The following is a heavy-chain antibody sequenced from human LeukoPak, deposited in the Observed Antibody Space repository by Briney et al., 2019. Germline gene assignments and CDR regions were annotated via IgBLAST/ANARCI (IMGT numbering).Heavy chain of an antibody. CDR1: GGSISSNY. CDR3: ARSIGSYGIDPFDY. V-gene: IGHV4-59*01. D-gene: IGHD5-18*01. CDR2: IYYSGST. Sequence: SGTLSLTCTVSGGSISSNYWSWIRQPPGKGLEWIGYIYYSGSTNYNPSLKSRVTISVDTSKNQFSLKLSSVTAADTAVYYCARSIGSYGIDPFDYWGQGTLVTVSS. J-gene: IGHJ4*02.